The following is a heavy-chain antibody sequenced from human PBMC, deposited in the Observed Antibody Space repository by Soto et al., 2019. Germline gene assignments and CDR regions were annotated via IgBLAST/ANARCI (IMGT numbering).Heavy chain of an antibody. CDR2: ISGSGGST. CDR1: GFTFSSYA. CDR3: AKGGGYSYGYDYAY. D-gene: IGHD5-18*01. Sequence: GGSLRLSCAASGFTFSSYAMSWVRQAPGKGLEWVSAISGSGGSTYYADSVKGRFTISRDNSKNTLYLQMNSLRAEDTAVYYCAKGGGYSYGYDYAYWGQGTLVTVSS. J-gene: IGHJ4*02. V-gene: IGHV3-23*01.